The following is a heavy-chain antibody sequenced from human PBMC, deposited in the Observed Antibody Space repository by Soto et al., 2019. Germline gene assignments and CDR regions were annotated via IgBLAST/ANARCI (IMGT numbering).Heavy chain of an antibody. V-gene: IGHV3-30*18. Sequence: QVQLVESGGGVVQPGRSLRLSCAASGFTFSSYGMHWVRQAPGKRLEWVAVISYGGSNKYYADSVKGRFTISRDNSKNTLYLQMNNLRAEDTAVYYCAKDNCISTSCYRLYNWFDPWGQGTLVTVSS. CDR2: ISYGGSNK. J-gene: IGHJ5*02. D-gene: IGHD2-2*01. CDR1: GFTFSSYG. CDR3: AKDNCISTSCYRLYNWFDP.